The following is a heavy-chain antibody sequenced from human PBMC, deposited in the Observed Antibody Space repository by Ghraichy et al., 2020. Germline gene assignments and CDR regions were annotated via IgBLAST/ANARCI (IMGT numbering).Heavy chain of an antibody. CDR3: ARVVVVPAARYYYYYYGMDV. CDR2: INHSGST. CDR1: GGSFSGYY. J-gene: IGHJ6*02. Sequence: SQTLSLTCAVYGGSFSGYYWSWIRQPPGKGLEWIGEINHSGSTNYNPSLKSRVTISVDTSKNQFSLKLSSVTAADTAVYYCARVVVVPAARYYYYYYGMDVWGQGTTVTVSS. V-gene: IGHV4-34*01. D-gene: IGHD2-2*01.